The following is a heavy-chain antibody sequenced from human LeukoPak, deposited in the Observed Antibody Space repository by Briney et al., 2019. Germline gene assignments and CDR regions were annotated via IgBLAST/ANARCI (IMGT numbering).Heavy chain of an antibody. D-gene: IGHD3-3*01. CDR1: GFTFSSYA. CDR3: ARAYDFWSGYYNY. V-gene: IGHV3-64*01. CDR2: ISNNGGST. J-gene: IGHJ4*02. Sequence: PGGSLRLSCAASGFTFSSYAMHWVRQAPGKGLEYVSAISNNGGSTYYANSVKGRFTISRDNSKNTLYLQMGSLRAEDMAVYYCARAYDFWSGYYNYWGQGTLVTVPS.